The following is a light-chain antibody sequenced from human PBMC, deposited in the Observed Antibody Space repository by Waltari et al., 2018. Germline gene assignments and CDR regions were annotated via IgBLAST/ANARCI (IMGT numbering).Light chain of an antibody. V-gene: IGKV3-20*01. CDR3: QQYGSSPSMYT. CDR1: QSVSSSY. Sequence: EIVLTQSPGTLSLSPGERATLPCRASQSVSSSYLAWYQQQPGQAPRLLIYGAPSRATGIPDRFSGSGSGTDFTLTISRLELEDFAVYYCQQYGSSPSMYTFGQGTKLEIK. J-gene: IGKJ2*01. CDR2: GAP.